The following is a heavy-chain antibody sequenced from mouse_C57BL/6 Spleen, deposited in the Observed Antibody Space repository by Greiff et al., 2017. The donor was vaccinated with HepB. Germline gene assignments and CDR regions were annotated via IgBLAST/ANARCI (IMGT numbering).Heavy chain of an antibody. V-gene: IGHV1-69*01. J-gene: IGHJ4*01. Sequence: VQLQQPGAELVMPGASVKLSCKASGYTFTSYWMHWVKQRPGQGLEWIGEIDPSDSYTNYNQKFKGKSTLTVDKSSSTAYMQLSSLTSEDSAVYYCARGNYYDAMDYLGQGTSVTVSS. CDR1: GYTFTSYW. CDR3: ARGNYYDAMDY. D-gene: IGHD2-1*01. CDR2: IDPSDSYT.